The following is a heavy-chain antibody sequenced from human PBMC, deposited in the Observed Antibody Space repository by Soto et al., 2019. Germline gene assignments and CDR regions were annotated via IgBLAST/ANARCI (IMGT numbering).Heavy chain of an antibody. CDR3: ARLQYSSSSQYYYYYYGMDV. D-gene: IGHD6-6*01. CDR1: EYSFSSYW. Sequence: PGESLPISCRGSEYSFSSYWSSWVRQMPGKGLEWMGRIDPSDSYTNYSPSFQGHVTISADKSISTAYLQWSSLKASDTAMYYCARLQYSSSSQYYYYYYGMDVWG. CDR2: IDPSDSYT. V-gene: IGHV5-10-1*01. J-gene: IGHJ6*02.